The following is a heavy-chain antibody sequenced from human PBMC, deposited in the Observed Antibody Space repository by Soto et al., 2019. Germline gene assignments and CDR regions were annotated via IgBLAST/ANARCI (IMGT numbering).Heavy chain of an antibody. D-gene: IGHD6-25*01. J-gene: IGHJ6*02. CDR3: AKDRRPNYYYGMDV. V-gene: IGHV3-30*18. Sequence: QVQLVESGGGVVQPGRSLRLSCAASGFTFSSYGMHWVRQAPGKGLEWVAVISFDGNNKYYADSVKGRFTISRDNSKNTLYLQMNSLRAEDTAVYYCAKDRRPNYYYGMDVWVQGTTVTVSS. CDR1: GFTFSSYG. CDR2: ISFDGNNK.